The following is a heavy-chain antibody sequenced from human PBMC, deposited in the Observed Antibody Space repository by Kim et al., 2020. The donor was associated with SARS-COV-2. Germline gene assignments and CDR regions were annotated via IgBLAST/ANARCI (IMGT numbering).Heavy chain of an antibody. V-gene: IGHV3-11*05. CDR3: ARDPSLFPDTAMVRCYFDY. J-gene: IGHJ4*02. D-gene: IGHD5-18*01. Sequence: GRFTIPRDNAKNSLYLQMNSLRAEDTAVYYCARDPSLFPDTAMVRCYFDYWGQGTLVTVSS.